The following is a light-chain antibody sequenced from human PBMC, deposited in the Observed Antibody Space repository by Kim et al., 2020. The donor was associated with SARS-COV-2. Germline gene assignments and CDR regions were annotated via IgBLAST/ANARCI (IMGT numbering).Light chain of an antibody. CDR2: KAS. Sequence: SASVGDSITITCRASQSISRSLVWYQQKPGNPPRLLIYKASNLKNRVASGFSSSGSGTEFTLTISSLQPADCATYSCQQYNSMWTFGQGTKVDIK. CDR3: QQYNSMWT. J-gene: IGKJ1*01. V-gene: IGKV1-5*03. CDR1: QSISRS.